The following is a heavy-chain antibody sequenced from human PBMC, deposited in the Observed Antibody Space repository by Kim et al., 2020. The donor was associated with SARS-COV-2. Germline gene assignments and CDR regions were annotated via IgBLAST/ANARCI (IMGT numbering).Heavy chain of an antibody. D-gene: IGHD3-3*01. V-gene: IGHV3-66*01. Sequence: ADSVKGRFTISRDKSKNTLYLEMNSLRAEDTAVYYWARVYDFWSGYYREYWGQGTLGTVSS. J-gene: IGHJ4*02. CDR3: ARVYDFWSGYYREY.